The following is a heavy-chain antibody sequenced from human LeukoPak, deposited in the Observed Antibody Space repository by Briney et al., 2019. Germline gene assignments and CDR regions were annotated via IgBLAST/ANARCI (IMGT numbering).Heavy chain of an antibody. CDR3: ARGVAAAGLRAFDI. CDR1: GYTLPCHD. J-gene: IGHJ3*02. Sequence: ASVKVPCKDCGYTLPCHDMHWVRQAPAQGLEWIGWIDPNTGATNYAQKFQGKFTMTGDTSISTAYMQLSSLRSDDTAVYYCARGVAAAGLRAFDIWGQGTMVTVSS. V-gene: IGHV1-2*02. CDR2: IDPNTGAT. D-gene: IGHD6-25*01.